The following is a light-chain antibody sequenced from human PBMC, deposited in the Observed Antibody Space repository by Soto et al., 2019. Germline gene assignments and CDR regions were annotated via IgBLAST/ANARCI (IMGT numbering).Light chain of an antibody. CDR1: SSDVGSYNR. V-gene: IGLV2-18*02. CDR2: EVS. J-gene: IGLJ1*01. CDR3: SSYTSSYTYD. Sequence: QSVLTQPPSVSGSPGQSVTISCTGTSSDVGSYNRVSWYQQPPGTAPKIMIYEVSNRPSGVPDRFSGSKSGNTASLTISGLQAEDESDYYCSSYTSSYTYDFGTGTKVTV.